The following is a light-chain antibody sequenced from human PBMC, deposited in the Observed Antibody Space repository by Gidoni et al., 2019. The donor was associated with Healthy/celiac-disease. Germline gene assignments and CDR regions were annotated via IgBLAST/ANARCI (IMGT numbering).Light chain of an antibody. CDR3: QQYYSTPLT. V-gene: IGKV4-1*01. J-gene: IGKJ1*01. Sequence: DIVMTQSLDSLAVSLGERATINCKSSQSVLYSSNNKNYLAWYQQKPGQPPKLLIYWASTRESGAPDRFSGSGSGTDFTLTISSLQAEDVAVYYCQQYYSTPLTFGQGTKVEIK. CDR2: WAS. CDR1: QSVLYSSNNKNY.